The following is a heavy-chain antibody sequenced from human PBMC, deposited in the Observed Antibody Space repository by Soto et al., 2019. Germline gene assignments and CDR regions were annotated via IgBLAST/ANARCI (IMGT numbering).Heavy chain of an antibody. CDR3: ARDRGNYDILTGYRYGMDV. D-gene: IGHD3-9*01. CDR1: GGSISSYY. J-gene: IGHJ6*02. V-gene: IGHV4-59*01. CDR2: IYYSGST. Sequence: SETLSLTCTVSGGSISSYYWSWIRQPPGKGLEWIGYIYYSGSTNYNPSLKSRVTISVDTSKNQFSLKLSSVTAADTAVYYCARDRGNYDILTGYRYGMDVWGQGTTVTVSS.